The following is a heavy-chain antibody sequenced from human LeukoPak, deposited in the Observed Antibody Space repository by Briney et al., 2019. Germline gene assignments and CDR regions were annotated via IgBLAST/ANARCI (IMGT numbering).Heavy chain of an antibody. V-gene: IGHV3-74*01. CDR2: INGDGSST. CDR1: GFTFSSYW. J-gene: IGHJ4*02. CDR3: TRGGSAYSSSWSTFDY. Sequence: GGSLRLSCAASGFTFSSYWMHWVRQAPGKGLVWVSRINGDGSSTSYADSVKGRFTTSRDNAKNTLYRQMNSLRAEDTAIYYCTRGGSAYSSSWSTFDYWGQGALVTVSS. D-gene: IGHD6-13*01.